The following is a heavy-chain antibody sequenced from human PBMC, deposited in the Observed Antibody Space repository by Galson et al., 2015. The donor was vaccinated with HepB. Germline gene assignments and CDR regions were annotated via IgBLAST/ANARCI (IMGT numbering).Heavy chain of an antibody. J-gene: IGHJ5*02. CDR3: ARVPYSSTSPRFDP. V-gene: IGHV3-7*03. D-gene: IGHD2-2*01. CDR2: IKQDGSEK. Sequence: SLRLSCAGSRFSFSSYWMSWVRQASEKGLEWVANIKQDGSEKYYVDSVKGRFTISRDNARNSVYLQMSSLRAEDTAIYYCARVPYSSTSPRFDPWGQGTLVTVSS. CDR1: RFSFSSYW.